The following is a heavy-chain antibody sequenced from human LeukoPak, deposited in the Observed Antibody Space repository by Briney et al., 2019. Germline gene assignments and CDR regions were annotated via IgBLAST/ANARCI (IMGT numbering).Heavy chain of an antibody. CDR3: ARGGSRSYTGSTLDY. CDR1: GGSINVYY. V-gene: IGHV4-59*01. Sequence: KPSETLSLTXSVSGGSINVYYWNWIRQSPGKGLEWIGSISYSGGTNYNPSLKSRVTISMDTSKNPFSLMVSSVIAADTAMYYCARGGSRSYTGSTLDYWGQGTLVTVSS. J-gene: IGHJ4*02. D-gene: IGHD2-2*02. CDR2: ISYSGGT.